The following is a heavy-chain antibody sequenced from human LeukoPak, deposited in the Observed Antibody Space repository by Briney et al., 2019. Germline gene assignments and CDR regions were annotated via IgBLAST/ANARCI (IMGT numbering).Heavy chain of an antibody. V-gene: IGHV1-69*04. Sequence: GASVKVSCKASGGTFSGYAISWVRQAPGQGLEWMGRIIPILGIANYAQKFQGRVTITADKSTSTAYMELSSLRSEDTAVYYCARLVAAAGTDYYYYGMDVWGQGTTVTVSS. CDR3: ARLVAAAGTDYYYYGMDV. D-gene: IGHD6-13*01. CDR2: IIPILGIA. J-gene: IGHJ6*02. CDR1: GGTFSGYA.